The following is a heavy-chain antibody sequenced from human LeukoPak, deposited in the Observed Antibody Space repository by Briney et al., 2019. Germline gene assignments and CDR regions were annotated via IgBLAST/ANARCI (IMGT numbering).Heavy chain of an antibody. CDR2: IYYSGST. D-gene: IGHD6-19*01. CDR1: GGSISSYY. CDR3: ARGGGIAVAGAHDAFDI. V-gene: IGHV4-59*01. Sequence: PSETLSLTCTVSGGSISSYYWSWIRQPPGKGLEWIGYIYYSGSTNYNPSLKSRVTISVDTSKNQFSLKLSSVTAADTAVYYCARGGGIAVAGAHDAFDIWGQGTMVTVSS. J-gene: IGHJ3*02.